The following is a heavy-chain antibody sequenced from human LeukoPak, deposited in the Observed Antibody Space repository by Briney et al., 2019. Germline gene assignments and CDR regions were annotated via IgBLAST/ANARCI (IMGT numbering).Heavy chain of an antibody. V-gene: IGHV3-9*01. CDR3: AKHMRATNTYSFFGLDV. CDR2: SNWNGGGT. D-gene: IGHD1-26*01. Sequence: GRSLRLSCTATGFTFKDYGMNWVRQPPGKGLEWVSSNWNGGGTDYADSVKGRFTISRDNAKNSLYLQLSSLRPEDTTLYYCAKHMRATNTYSFFGLDVWGQGTTVTVSS. CDR1: GFTFKDYG. J-gene: IGHJ6*02.